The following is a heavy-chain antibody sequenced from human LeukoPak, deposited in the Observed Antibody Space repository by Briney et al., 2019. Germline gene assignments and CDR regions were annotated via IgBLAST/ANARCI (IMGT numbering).Heavy chain of an antibody. Sequence: SETLSLTCAVSGASVSGGSAFDDGYSWNWIHHPPMSPLECIRYVHLNGNTFYNPSLNSRLDISIDTSKTHFSLRLPSVTPADMAVYFCVRNSYSYGPNFDSWGQGTLVTVSS. V-gene: IGHV4-30-2*01. D-gene: IGHD5-18*01. CDR3: VRNSYSYGPNFDS. J-gene: IGHJ4*02. CDR2: VHLNGNT. CDR1: GGSAFDDGYS.